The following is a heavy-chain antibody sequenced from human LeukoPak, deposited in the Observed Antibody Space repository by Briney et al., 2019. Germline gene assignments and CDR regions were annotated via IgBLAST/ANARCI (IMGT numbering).Heavy chain of an antibody. J-gene: IGHJ6*04. Sequence: GGSLGLSCAASGFTFSSYAMSWVRQAPGKGLERVSAISGSGGSTYYADSVKGRFTISRNNSKNTLYLQMNSLRAEDTAVYYCAIAAAGKGSMDVWGKGTTVTVSS. CDR2: ISGSGGST. V-gene: IGHV3-23*01. CDR3: AIAAAGKGSMDV. D-gene: IGHD6-13*01. CDR1: GFTFSSYA.